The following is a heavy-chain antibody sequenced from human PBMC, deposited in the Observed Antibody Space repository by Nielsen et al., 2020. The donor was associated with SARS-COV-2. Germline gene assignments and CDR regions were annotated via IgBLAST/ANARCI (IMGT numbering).Heavy chain of an antibody. D-gene: IGHD3-10*01. CDR1: GGSISSGGYY. J-gene: IGHJ6*02. CDR2: IYYSGST. CDR3: ARDRYYGSGSYSYYYGMDV. V-gene: IGHV4-31*01. Sequence: LRLSCTVSGGSISSGGYYRSWIRQHPGKGLEWIGYIYYSGSTYYNQSLKSLVTISVDTSKNQFSLKLSSVTAADTAVYYCARDRYYGSGSYSYYYGMDVWGQGTTVTVSS.